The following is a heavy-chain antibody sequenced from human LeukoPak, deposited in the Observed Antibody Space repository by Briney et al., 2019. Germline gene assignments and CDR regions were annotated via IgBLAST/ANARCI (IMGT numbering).Heavy chain of an antibody. CDR2: ISGSGSST. V-gene: IGHV3-23*01. D-gene: IGHD6-13*01. CDR3: AKDNAESSIAAANWFDP. CDR1: GFTFSSYA. J-gene: IGHJ5*02. Sequence: GGSLRLSCAASGFTFSSYAMSWVRQAPGKGLEWVSAISGSGSSTYYADSVKGRFTISRDNSKNTLYLQMNSLRAEDTAVYYCAKDNAESSIAAANWFDPWGQGTLVTVSS.